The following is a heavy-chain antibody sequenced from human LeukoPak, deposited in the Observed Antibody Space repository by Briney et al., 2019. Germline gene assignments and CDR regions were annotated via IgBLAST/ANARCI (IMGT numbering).Heavy chain of an antibody. J-gene: IGHJ4*01. D-gene: IGHD3-10*01. Sequence: PSETLSLTCSVSGGSMSSSNYYYYWGWIRRPPGKGLEWIGSLFNSGSTYYNPSLKSRHTMSVNTSKDQFSMRLTSVIAADTAVYYCARNNSMVRGALDYWGQGILVTVSS. CDR2: LFNSGST. CDR1: GGSMSSSNYYYY. V-gene: IGHV4-39*01. CDR3: ARNNSMVRGALDY.